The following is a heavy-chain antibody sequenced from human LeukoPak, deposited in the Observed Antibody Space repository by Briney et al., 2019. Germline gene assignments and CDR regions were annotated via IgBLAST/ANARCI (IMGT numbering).Heavy chain of an antibody. CDR2: ISPDSGDT. D-gene: IGHD3-10*01. Sequence: ASVKVSCKASASTFTAYYFHWVRQAPGQGLEWMGWISPDSGDTNFAQKFQGRVTMTRDTSIRTVYMELSRLTSDDTAIYYCAAGSYYSFLVSWGPGTLVSVSS. V-gene: IGHV1-2*02. CDR1: ASTFTAYY. J-gene: IGHJ5*02. CDR3: AAGSYYSFLVS.